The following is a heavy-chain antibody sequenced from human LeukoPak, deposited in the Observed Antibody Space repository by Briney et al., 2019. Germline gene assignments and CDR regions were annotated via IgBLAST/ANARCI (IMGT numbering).Heavy chain of an antibody. V-gene: IGHV3-23*01. CDR3: ARETTVITDTAWFDP. CDR1: GFTFSSYA. CDR2: ISGSGGST. J-gene: IGHJ5*02. Sequence: PGGSLRLSCAASGFTFSSYAMSWVRQAPGKGLEWVSAISGSGGSTYYADSVKGRFTISRDNSKNTLYLQMDSLRAEDTAVYYCARETTVITDTAWFDPWGQGTLVTVSS. D-gene: IGHD4-23*01.